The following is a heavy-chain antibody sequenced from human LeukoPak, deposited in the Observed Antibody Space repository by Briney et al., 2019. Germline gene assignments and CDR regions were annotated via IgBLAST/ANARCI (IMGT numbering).Heavy chain of an antibody. CDR3: ARERPDGDYVHNRFDP. J-gene: IGHJ5*02. CDR2: IYYSGST. D-gene: IGHD4-17*01. V-gene: IGHV4-30-4*01. CDR1: GGSISNGDYY. Sequence: SQTLSLTCTVSGGSISNGDYYWSWIRQPPGKGLERIGYIYYSGSTYYNPSLKSRVTISVDTSKNQFSLKLSSVTAADTAVYYCARERPDGDYVHNRFDPWGQGTLVTVSS.